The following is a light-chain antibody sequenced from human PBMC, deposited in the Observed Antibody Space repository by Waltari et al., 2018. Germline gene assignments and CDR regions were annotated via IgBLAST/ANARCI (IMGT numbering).Light chain of an antibody. CDR1: GSDVGGFNF. J-gene: IGLJ1*01. CDR3: SSYTGSITLV. CDR2: DVI. V-gene: IGLV2-14*03. Sequence: QSALTQPASVSGSPGQSIPISCTGNGSDVGGFNFVLWYQQHPGKAPKLMIYDVINPPSGVSHRFSGSKSGNTASLTISGLQADDEADYYCSSYTGSITLVFGSGTKVTVL.